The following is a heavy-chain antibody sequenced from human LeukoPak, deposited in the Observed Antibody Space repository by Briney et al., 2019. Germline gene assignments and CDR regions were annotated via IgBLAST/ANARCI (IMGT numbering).Heavy chain of an antibody. CDR2: IKTKTDGGTT. V-gene: IGHV3-15*01. Sequence: GGSLRLSCAASGFTFSNACMSWVRQAPGKGLEWVGHIKTKTDGGTTDYAAPVKGRFTISRDDSKNTLYLQMNSLITEDTAVYYCTTDTARWLITFGGVIDYWGQGTLVTVSS. CDR3: TTDTARWLITFGGVIDY. CDR1: GFTFSNAC. J-gene: IGHJ4*02. D-gene: IGHD3-16*01.